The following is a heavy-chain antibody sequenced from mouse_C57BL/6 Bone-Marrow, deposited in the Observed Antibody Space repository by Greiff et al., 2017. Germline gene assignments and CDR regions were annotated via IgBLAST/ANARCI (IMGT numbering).Heavy chain of an antibody. CDR3: AKIGDSYCAMDY. CDR2: IWRGGST. J-gene: IGHJ4*01. CDR1: GFSLTSYG. Sequence: VKLVESGPGLVQPSPSLSITCTVSGFSLTSYGVHWVRQSPGKGLEWLGVIWRGGSTDYNADFMSRLSITKDNSKSQVFFKMHSLQADDTAIYYCAKIGDSYCAMDYWGRGTSVTVSS. D-gene: IGHD3-1*01. V-gene: IGHV2-5*01.